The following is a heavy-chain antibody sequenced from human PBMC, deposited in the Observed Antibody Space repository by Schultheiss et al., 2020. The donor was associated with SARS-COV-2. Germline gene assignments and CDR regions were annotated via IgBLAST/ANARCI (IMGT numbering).Heavy chain of an antibody. D-gene: IGHD1-26*01. J-gene: IGHJ4*02. CDR3: ARGWGYSEY. Sequence: SQTLSLTCTVSGGSISSGDYYWRWIRQPPGKGLEWIGYIYYSWSTYYNPSLKSRVTISVDTSKNQFSLKLNSVTAADTAVYYCARGWGYSEYWGLGTLVTVSS. CDR1: GGSISSGDYY. V-gene: IGHV4-31*02. CDR2: IYYSWST.